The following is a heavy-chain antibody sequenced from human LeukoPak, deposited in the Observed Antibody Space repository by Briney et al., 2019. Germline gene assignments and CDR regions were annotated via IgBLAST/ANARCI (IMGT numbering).Heavy chain of an antibody. V-gene: IGHV6-1*01. CDR2: TYYRSKWYN. J-gene: IGHJ3*02. CDR1: GDSVSSDSAA. Sequence: SQTPSLTCAISGDSVSSDSAAWNWFRQSPSRGLEWLGRTYYRSKWYNDYEVSVKSRIIISPDTSKNQFSLQLNSVTPADTAMYYCARDAAHGLDACDIWGQGTMVTVSS. CDR3: ARDAAHGLDACDI.